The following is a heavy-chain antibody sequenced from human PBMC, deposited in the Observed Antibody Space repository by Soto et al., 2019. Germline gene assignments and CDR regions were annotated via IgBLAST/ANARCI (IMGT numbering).Heavy chain of an antibody. CDR2: IIPIFGTA. CDR1: GGTFSSYA. V-gene: IGHV1-69*13. CDR3: ARDVYDILTGYYGPRWSDP. Sequence: SVKVSCKASGGTFSSYAISWVRQAPGQGLEWMGGIIPIFGTANYAQKFQGRVTITADESTSTAYMELSSLRSEDTAVYYCARDVYDILTGYYGPRWSDPWGQGTLVTVSS. D-gene: IGHD3-9*01. J-gene: IGHJ5*02.